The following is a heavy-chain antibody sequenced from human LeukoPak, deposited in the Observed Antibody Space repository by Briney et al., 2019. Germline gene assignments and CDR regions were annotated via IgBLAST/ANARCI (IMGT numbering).Heavy chain of an antibody. Sequence: GGSLRLSCAASGFTFSNAWMSWVRQAPGKGLEWVGHIKTKTDGGTTDYAAPVKGRFTVSRDDSKNTLYLQMNSLKTKDTAMYYCTTDDRYWGQGILVTVSS. V-gene: IGHV3-15*01. CDR1: GFTFSNAW. CDR3: TTDDRY. CDR2: IKTKTDGGTT. J-gene: IGHJ4*02.